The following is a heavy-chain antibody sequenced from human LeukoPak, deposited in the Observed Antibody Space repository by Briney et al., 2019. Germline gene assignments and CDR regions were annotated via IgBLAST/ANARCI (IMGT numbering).Heavy chain of an antibody. D-gene: IGHD5-18*01. CDR2: ISYDGSNK. CDR1: GFTFSSYA. J-gene: IGHJ6*02. V-gene: IGHV3-30*04. Sequence: GRSLRLSCAASGFTFSSYAMHWVRQAPGKGLGWVAVISYDGSNKYYADSVKGRFTISRDNSKNTLYLQMNSLRAEDTAVYYCARDRAKISGIQLWLTPLGVWGQGTTVTVSS. CDR3: ARDRAKISGIQLWLTPLGV.